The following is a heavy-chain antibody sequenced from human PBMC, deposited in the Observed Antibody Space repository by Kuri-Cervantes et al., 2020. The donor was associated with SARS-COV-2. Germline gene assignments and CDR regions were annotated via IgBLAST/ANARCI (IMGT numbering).Heavy chain of an antibody. V-gene: IGHV3-21*01. D-gene: IGHD5-18*01. CDR2: IGPSNTYI. CDR1: GFTFNTYN. Sequence: GESLRISCTASGFTFNTYNMKWVRQAPGKGLEWVSGIGPSNTYIYYADSVKGRFAISRDNAKNSLYLQMNSLRAEDTAVYYCARDQGYSYGYGYWGQGTLVTVSS. CDR3: ARDQGYSYGYGY. J-gene: IGHJ4*02.